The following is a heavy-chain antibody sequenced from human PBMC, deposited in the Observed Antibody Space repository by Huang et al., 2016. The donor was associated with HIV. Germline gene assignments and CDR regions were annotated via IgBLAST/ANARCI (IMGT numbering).Heavy chain of an antibody. CDR1: GGSIFSTSHY. Sequence: QLQLQESGPGLVKPSATLSLTCTVSGGSIFSTSHYWGWIRQPPGKGLELLGTVYFSGTTNYNPSLKSRITISVDTSTNQFSLKLTSATAADTAIYYCARHEYRLTDRRRFIDSWGQGTLVTVSS. J-gene: IGHJ4*02. CDR2: VYFSGTT. V-gene: IGHV4-39*01. CDR3: ARHEYRLTDRRRFIDS. D-gene: IGHD3-16*02.